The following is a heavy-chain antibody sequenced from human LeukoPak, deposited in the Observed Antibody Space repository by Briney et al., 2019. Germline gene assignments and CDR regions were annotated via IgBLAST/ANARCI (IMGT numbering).Heavy chain of an antibody. CDR2: TYYRSKWYN. J-gene: IGHJ6*03. D-gene: IGHD3-10*01. V-gene: IGHV6-1*01. CDR1: GDSVSSNSAA. CDR3: ARAGLWFGDRYYYYYYMDV. Sequence: SQTLSLTCAISGDSVSSNSAAWNWIRQSPSRGLEWLGRTYYRSKWYNDYAVSVKSRITINPDTSKNQFSLQLNSVTPEDTAVYYCARAGLWFGDRYYYYYYMDVWGKGTTVTVSS.